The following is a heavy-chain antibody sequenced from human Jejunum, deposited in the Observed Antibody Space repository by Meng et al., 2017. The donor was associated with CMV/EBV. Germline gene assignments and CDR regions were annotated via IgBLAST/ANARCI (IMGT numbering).Heavy chain of an antibody. CDR3: AKDKYGRSTLADY. V-gene: IGHV3-23*03. Sequence: FGFTFSDYTMKWVRQAPGKGLEFVSVIYSGDSSTYYADSVKGRFTISRDDSKNTLYLQMNSLRAEDTAVYYCAKDKYGRSTLADYWGQGTLVTVSS. CDR2: IYSGDSST. D-gene: IGHD6-6*01. CDR1: GFTFSDYT. J-gene: IGHJ4*02.